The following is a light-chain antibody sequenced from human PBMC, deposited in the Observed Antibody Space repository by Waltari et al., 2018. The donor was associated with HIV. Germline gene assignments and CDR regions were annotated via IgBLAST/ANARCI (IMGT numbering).Light chain of an antibody. Sequence: QSVLTQPPSASGTPGQRVTISCSGSSSNIGSNTVNWYQQLPGTPPRLLIYSNNQRPSGVPDRFSGSKSGTSASLAISGLQSEDEADYYCAAWDDSLSGLVVFGGGTKLTVL. CDR3: AAWDDSLSGLVV. J-gene: IGLJ2*01. V-gene: IGLV1-44*01. CDR2: SNN. CDR1: SSNIGSNT.